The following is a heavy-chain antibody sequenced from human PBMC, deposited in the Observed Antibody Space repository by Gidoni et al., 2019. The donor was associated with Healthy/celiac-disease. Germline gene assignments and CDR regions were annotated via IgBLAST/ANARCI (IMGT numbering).Heavy chain of an antibody. CDR2: ISSSSSYI. Sequence: EVQLVASGGGLFKPGGSLRLSCAASGFTFSSYSMNWVRQAPGKGLEWVSSISSSSSYIYYADSVKGRFTISRDNAKNSLYLQMNSLRAEDTAVYYCARGAGPADYWGQGTLVTVSS. D-gene: IGHD6-25*01. J-gene: IGHJ4*02. CDR1: GFTFSSYS. CDR3: ARGAGPADY. V-gene: IGHV3-21*01.